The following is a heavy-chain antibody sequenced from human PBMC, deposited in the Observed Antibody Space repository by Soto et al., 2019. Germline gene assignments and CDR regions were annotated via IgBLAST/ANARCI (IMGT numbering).Heavy chain of an antibody. Sequence: SETLSLTCTVSGGSISSYYWSWIRQPAGKGLEWIGRIYTSGSTNYNPSLKSRVTMSVDTSKNQFSLKLSSVTAADTAVYYCAREHGDYEEFWFDPWGKGTLVTVSS. J-gene: IGHJ5*02. CDR1: GGSISSYY. CDR2: IYTSGST. D-gene: IGHD4-17*01. V-gene: IGHV4-4*07. CDR3: AREHGDYEEFWFDP.